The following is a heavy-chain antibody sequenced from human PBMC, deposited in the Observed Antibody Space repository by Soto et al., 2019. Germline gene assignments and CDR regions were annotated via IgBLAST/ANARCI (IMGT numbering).Heavy chain of an antibody. D-gene: IGHD6-19*01. J-gene: IGHJ4*02. CDR2: IIPFFGTA. CDR1: GGTFSSYA. Sequence: SVKVSCKASGGTFSSYAISWVRQAPGQGLEWMGGIIPFFGTANYAQNFQGRVMITADESTSTAYMELSSLRSEDTAVYYCARDSSGWYLYWGQGTLVTVSS. V-gene: IGHV1-69*13. CDR3: ARDSSGWYLY.